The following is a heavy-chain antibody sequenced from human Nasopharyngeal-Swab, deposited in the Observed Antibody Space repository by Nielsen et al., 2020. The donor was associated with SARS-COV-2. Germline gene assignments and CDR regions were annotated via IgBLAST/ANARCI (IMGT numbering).Heavy chain of an antibody. CDR1: GFTFSSYA. CDR2: LSYDGSNK. Sequence: LSLTCAASGFTFSSYAMHWVRPAPCKGLEWVAVLSYDGSNKYYADSVKGRFTISRDNSKNTVFLQMNSLRVEDTAVYYCARNGIEAAAHSFDYWGQGTLVTISS. D-gene: IGHD6-13*01. J-gene: IGHJ4*02. CDR3: ARNGIEAAAHSFDY. V-gene: IGHV3-30*03.